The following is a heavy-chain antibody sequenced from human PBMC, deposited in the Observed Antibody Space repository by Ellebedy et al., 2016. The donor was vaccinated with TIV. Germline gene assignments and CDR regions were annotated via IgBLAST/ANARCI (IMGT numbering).Heavy chain of an antibody. CDR3: AREGWDSSSSYYFDY. Sequence: SETLSLXXAVHGGSFSAFYWSWIRQPPGKGLEWIGEINRNASTNYNPSLKSRVTISVDTSKNQLSLQLTSVTAADTAVYYCAREGWDSSSSYYFDYWGQGTLVTVSS. J-gene: IGHJ4*02. V-gene: IGHV4-34*01. CDR2: INRNAST. CDR1: GGSFSAFY. D-gene: IGHD6-6*01.